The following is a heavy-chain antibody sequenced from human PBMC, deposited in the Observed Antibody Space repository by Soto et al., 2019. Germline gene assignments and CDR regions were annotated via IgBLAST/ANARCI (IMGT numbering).Heavy chain of an antibody. CDR1: GYTFTSYD. D-gene: IGHD5-12*01. CDR3: ARGPAWDSGYDVRYYYYYVDV. J-gene: IGHJ6*03. V-gene: IGHV1-8*01. Sequence: GASVKVSCKASGYTFTSYDINWVRQATGQGLEWMGWMDPNSGNTGYAQKFQGRVTMTRNTSISTAYMELSSLRSEDTAVYYCARGPAWDSGYDVRYYYYYVDVWGKATTVTVSS. CDR2: MDPNSGNT.